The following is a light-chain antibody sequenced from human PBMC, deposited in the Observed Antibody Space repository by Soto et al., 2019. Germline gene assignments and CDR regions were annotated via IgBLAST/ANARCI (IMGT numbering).Light chain of an antibody. CDR1: SSEVGGYNY. J-gene: IGLJ1*01. Sequence: QSVLTQPASGSGSPGQWVTISCPGTSSEVGGYNYVSWYQHHPGKAPKLMIFDVSNRPSGVSNRFSGSKSGNTASLTISGLQPEDEADYYCSSYTTSNTRQIVFGTGTKVTVL. CDR2: DVS. CDR3: SSYTTSNTRQIV. V-gene: IGLV2-14*03.